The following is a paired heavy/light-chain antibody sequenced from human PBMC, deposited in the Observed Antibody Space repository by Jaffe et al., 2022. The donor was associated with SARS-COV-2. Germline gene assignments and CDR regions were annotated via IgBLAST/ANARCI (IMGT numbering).Heavy chain of an antibody. J-gene: IGHJ4*02. CDR1: GFTFSSYA. D-gene: IGHD3-16*01. Sequence: EVQLEESGGDLVRPGGSLRLSCAASGFTFSSYAMNWVRQPPGRGLEWVSVISGGGTTIYDADSVKGRFIISRDNSRNTLYLQMDSLRAEDTAVYYCVRAHTGQQWGVFGYWGQGTLVTVSS. V-gene: IGHV3-23*04. CDR2: ISGGGTTI. CDR3: VRAHTGQQWGVFGY.
Light chain of an antibody. CDR1: QSVSSY. CDR3: QQRHSWPYT. CDR2: DAS. V-gene: IGKV3-11*01. Sequence: EIVLTQSPATLSLSPGERATLSCRASQSVSSYLMWYQQKPGQAPRLLIYDASNRATDIPARFSGSGSATDFTLTISSLDPEDFAVYYCQQRHSWPYTFGQGTKLEAK. J-gene: IGKJ2*01.